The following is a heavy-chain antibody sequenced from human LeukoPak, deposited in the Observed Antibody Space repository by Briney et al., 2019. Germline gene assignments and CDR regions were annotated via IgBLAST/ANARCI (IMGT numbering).Heavy chain of an antibody. CDR1: GGSISSSSYY. Sequence: PSETLSLTCTVSGGSISSSSYYWGWLRQPPGKGLEWIVSIYYSGSTYYNPSLKSRVTVSVDTSKNQFSLKLSSVTAADTAVYYCARDSMITFGGTHYMDVWGKGTTVTVSS. CDR3: ARDSMITFGGTHYMDV. D-gene: IGHD3-16*01. V-gene: IGHV4-39*07. CDR2: IYYSGST. J-gene: IGHJ6*03.